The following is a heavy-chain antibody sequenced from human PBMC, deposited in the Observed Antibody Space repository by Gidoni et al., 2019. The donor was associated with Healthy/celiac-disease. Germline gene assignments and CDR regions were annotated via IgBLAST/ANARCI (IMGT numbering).Heavy chain of an antibody. V-gene: IGHV1-18*01. CDR3: ARDWILDSSGWYLAFDY. Sequence: QVQLVQSGAEVKKPGASVKVSCKASGYTFTSYGISWVRQAPGQGLEWMGWISAYNGNTNYAQKLQGRVTMTTDTSTSTAYMELRSLRSDDTAVYYCARDWILDSSGWYLAFDYWGQGTLVTVSS. D-gene: IGHD6-19*01. CDR2: ISAYNGNT. J-gene: IGHJ4*02. CDR1: GYTFTSYG.